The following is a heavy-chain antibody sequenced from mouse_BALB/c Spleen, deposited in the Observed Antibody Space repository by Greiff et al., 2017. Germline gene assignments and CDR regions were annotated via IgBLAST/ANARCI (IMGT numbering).Heavy chain of an antibody. CDR2: IRNKANGYTT. J-gene: IGHJ4*01. CDR3: ARAEYEEDAMDY. Sequence: EVKLQESGGGLVQPGGSLRLSCATSGFTFTDYYMSWVRQPPGKALEWLGFIRNKANGYTTEYSASVKGRFTISRDNSQSILYLQMNTLRAEDSATYYCARAEYEEDAMDYWGQGTSVTVSS. V-gene: IGHV7-3*02. CDR1: GFTFTDYY. D-gene: IGHD2-3*01.